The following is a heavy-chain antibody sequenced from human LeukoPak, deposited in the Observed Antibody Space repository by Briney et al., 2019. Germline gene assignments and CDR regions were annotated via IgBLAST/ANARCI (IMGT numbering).Heavy chain of an antibody. D-gene: IGHD3-22*01. CDR2: ISSSGSII. V-gene: IGHV3-48*03. CDR3: ARDPYDSSGYRFDC. J-gene: IGHJ4*02. CDR1: GFTFSSYE. Sequence: GGSLRLSCAASGFTFSSYEMNWVRQAPGKGLEWVSYISSSGSIIFHADSVRGRLTISRDNAKNSLHLRMNSLRAEDTGVYYCARDPYDSSGYRFDCWGQGTLVTVSS.